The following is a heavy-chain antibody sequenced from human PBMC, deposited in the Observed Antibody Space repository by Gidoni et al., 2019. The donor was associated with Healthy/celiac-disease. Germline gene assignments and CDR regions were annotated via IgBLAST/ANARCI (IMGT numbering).Heavy chain of an antibody. CDR1: GDSVSSNRAA. J-gene: IGHJ5*02. D-gene: IGHD3-22*01. Sequence: QVQLQQSGPGLVKPSQTLSLTCAISGDSVSSNRAAWNWIRQSPSRGLEWLGRTYYRYKWYNDYAVSVKSRITINPDTSKNQCSLQLNSVTPEDTAVYYCAREQNDYYDSSGYYNWFDPWGQGTLVTVSS. V-gene: IGHV6-1*01. CDR2: TYYRYKWYN. CDR3: AREQNDYYDSSGYYNWFDP.